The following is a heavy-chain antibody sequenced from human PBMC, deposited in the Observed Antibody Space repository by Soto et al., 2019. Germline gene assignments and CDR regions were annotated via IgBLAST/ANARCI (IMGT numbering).Heavy chain of an antibody. J-gene: IGHJ5*02. CDR1: GASISGFY. CDR3: VRDGTKTLRDWFDP. D-gene: IGHD1-1*01. V-gene: IGHV4-4*07. CDR2: IYATGTT. Sequence: LSLTCTVSGASISGFYWSWIRKSAGKGLEWIGRIYATGTTDYNPSLKSRVMMSVDTSKKQFSLKLRSVTAADTAVYYCVRDGTKTLRDWFDPWGQGILVTVSS.